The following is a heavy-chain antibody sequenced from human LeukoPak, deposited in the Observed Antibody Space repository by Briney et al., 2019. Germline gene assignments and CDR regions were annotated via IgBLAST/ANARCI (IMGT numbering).Heavy chain of an antibody. Sequence: PGGSLRLSCAASEFTFSSYGMNWVRQAPGKGLEWVAVISYDGSNKYYADSVKGRFTISRDNAKNSLYLQMNSLRTEDTALYYCTKDGRNYYESSGYLDDYFDSWGQGTLVTVSS. D-gene: IGHD3-22*01. V-gene: IGHV3-30*18. CDR2: ISYDGSNK. CDR3: TKDGRNYYESSGYLDDYFDS. CDR1: EFTFSSYG. J-gene: IGHJ4*02.